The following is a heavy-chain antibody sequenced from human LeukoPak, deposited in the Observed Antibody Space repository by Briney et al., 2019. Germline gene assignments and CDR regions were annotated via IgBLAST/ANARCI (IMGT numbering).Heavy chain of an antibody. V-gene: IGHV7-4-1*02. Sequence: ASVKVSCKASGYTFTSYAMNWVRQAPGQGLEWMGWINTNTGNPTYAQGFTGRFVFSLDTSVSTAYLQISSLKAEDTAVYYCAIRGTTVTTRDFQHWGQGTLVTVSS. CDR2: INTNTGNP. J-gene: IGHJ1*01. D-gene: IGHD4-17*01. CDR1: GYTFTSYA. CDR3: AIRGTTVTTRDFQH.